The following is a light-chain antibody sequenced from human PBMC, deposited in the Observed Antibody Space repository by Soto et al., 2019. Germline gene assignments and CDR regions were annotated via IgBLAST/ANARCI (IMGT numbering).Light chain of an antibody. J-gene: IGLJ3*02. CDR1: SSDVGAYNY. CDR2: EVS. Sequence: QSVLTRPASVSGSPGQSITISCTGTSSDVGAYNYVSWYQQHPGKAPKLMIYEVSNRPSGVSNRFSGSKSGNTASLTISGLQAEDEGDYYCSSYGTSRVFGGGTQLTVL. V-gene: IGLV2-14*01. CDR3: SSYGTSRV.